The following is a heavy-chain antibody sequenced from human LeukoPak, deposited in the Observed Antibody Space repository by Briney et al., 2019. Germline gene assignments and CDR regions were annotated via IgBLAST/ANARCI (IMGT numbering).Heavy chain of an antibody. CDR3: AKAKPILGSSRRPYFDY. Sequence: GGSLRLSCAASGFTFSSYGVHWVRQAPGKGLEWVAVIWYDGSNKYYADSVKGRFTISRDNSKNTLYLQMNSLRAEDTAVYYCAKAKPILGSSRRPYFDYWGQGTLVTVSS. V-gene: IGHV3-33*06. D-gene: IGHD6-6*01. J-gene: IGHJ4*02. CDR1: GFTFSSYG. CDR2: IWYDGSNK.